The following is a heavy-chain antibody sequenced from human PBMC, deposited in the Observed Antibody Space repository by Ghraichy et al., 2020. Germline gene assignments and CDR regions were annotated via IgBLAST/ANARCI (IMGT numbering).Heavy chain of an antibody. CDR3: TADLPGGVSDYFDY. D-gene: IGHD2-8*02. Sequence: GESLRLSCAASGLTFHNAWMSWVRQAPGKGLEWVGRIISKTDGGTTGYAAPVKGRFTISRDDSKNTVFLQMNSLKTEDTAVYYCTADLPGGVSDYFDYWGQGILVTVSS. CDR2: IISKTDGGTT. V-gene: IGHV3-15*01. CDR1: GLTFHNAW. J-gene: IGHJ4*02.